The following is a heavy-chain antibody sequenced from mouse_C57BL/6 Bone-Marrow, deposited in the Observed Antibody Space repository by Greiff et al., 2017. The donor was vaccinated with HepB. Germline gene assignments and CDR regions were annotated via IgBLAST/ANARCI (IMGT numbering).Heavy chain of an antibody. J-gene: IGHJ2*01. D-gene: IGHD1-1*02. V-gene: IGHV1-81*01. CDR3: ARGGLRRGGY. Sequence: QVQLQQSGAELARPGASVKLSCKASGYTFTSYGISWVKQRTGQGLEWIGEIYPRSGNTYYNEKFKGKATLTADKSSSTAYMELRRLTSEDAAVYFCARGGLRRGGYWGQGTTPTVSA. CDR1: GYTFTSYG. CDR2: IYPRSGNT.